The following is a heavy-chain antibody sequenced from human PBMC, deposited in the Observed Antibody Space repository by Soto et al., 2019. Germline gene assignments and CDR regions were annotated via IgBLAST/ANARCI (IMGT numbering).Heavy chain of an antibody. D-gene: IGHD2-21*02. J-gene: IGHJ4*02. Sequence: QVQLVQSGAEVKKPGASVKVSCKPSGYTFNTYYLHWVRQAPGQALEWMGVIHPSGGGTTYAQKLLGRVTVTRDTSTSTVFMELSRLRSGDTAVYYCARGGHIAVVPASFDYWGQGTLVTVSS. CDR1: GYTFNTYY. V-gene: IGHV1-46*02. CDR2: IHPSGGGT. CDR3: ARGGHIAVVPASFDY.